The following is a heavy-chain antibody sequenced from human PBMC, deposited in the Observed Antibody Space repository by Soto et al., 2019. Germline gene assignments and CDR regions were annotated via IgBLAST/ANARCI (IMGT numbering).Heavy chain of an antibody. CDR3: ARQQGSSTTLEIYYYYYYGMDV. Sequence: QVQLVQSGAEVKKPGSSVKVSCKASGGTFSSYAISWVRQAPGQGLEWMGGIIPISGTANYAQKFQGRVTITADESTSTAYMKLSSLRSADAAVYYCARQQGSSTTLEIYYYYYYGMDVWGQGTTVTVSS. V-gene: IGHV1-69*01. J-gene: IGHJ6*02. CDR2: IIPISGTA. CDR1: GGTFSSYA. D-gene: IGHD2-2*01.